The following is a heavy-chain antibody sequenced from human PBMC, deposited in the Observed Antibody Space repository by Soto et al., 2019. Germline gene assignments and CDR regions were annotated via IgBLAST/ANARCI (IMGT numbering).Heavy chain of an antibody. CDR2: IYYSGST. CDR3: ARVQSH. J-gene: IGHJ4*02. V-gene: IGHV4-39*07. CDR1: EGFISSSSYY. Sequence: PTETLSLTCTVSEGFISSSSYYWGWIRQPPGKGLEWIGSIYYSGSTYYNPSLKSRVTMSVDTSKNQFSLKLSSVTAAVTAEYYCARVQSHWGQGTQVTVSA.